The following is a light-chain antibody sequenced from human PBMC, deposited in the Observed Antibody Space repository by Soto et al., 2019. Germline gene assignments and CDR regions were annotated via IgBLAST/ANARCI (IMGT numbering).Light chain of an antibody. Sequence: QSVLTQPASVSGSPGQSITISCTGTSSNVGSYKLVSWYQQHPGKAPKLMIYEVSNRPSGVSNRFSGSKSGNTASLTISGLQAEDDADYYCSSYTSSGTYVFGTGTKVTVL. CDR3: SSYTSSGTYV. V-gene: IGLV2-14*02. CDR1: SSNVGSYKL. J-gene: IGLJ1*01. CDR2: EVS.